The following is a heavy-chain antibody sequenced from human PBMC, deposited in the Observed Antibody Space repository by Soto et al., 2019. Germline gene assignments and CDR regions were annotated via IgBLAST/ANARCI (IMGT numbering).Heavy chain of an antibody. V-gene: IGHV1-69*01. CDR1: GGTFSSYA. J-gene: IGHJ5*02. Sequence: QVQLVQSRAEVKKPGSSVKVSCKASGGTFSSYAISWVRQAPGQGLEWMGGIIPIFGTANYAQKFQGRVTMTEEEPTSPADMELSSLVSEDTAVYYCARYARIAARPDLLYSDPWGQGTLVTVSS. D-gene: IGHD6-6*01. CDR2: IIPIFGTA. CDR3: ARYARIAARPDLLYSDP.